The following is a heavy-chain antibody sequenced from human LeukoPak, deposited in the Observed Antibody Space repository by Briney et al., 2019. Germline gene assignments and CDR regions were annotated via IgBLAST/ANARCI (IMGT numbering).Heavy chain of an antibody. J-gene: IGHJ4*02. Sequence: ASVKVSCKASGYTFTGYYMHWVRQAPGQGLEWMGIINPSGGSTSYAQKFQGRVTMTRDTSTSTVYMELSSLRSEDTAVYYCATLGYCSGGSCYADLDYWGQGTLVTVSS. CDR1: GYTFTGYY. CDR3: ATLGYCSGGSCYADLDY. CDR2: INPSGGST. D-gene: IGHD2-15*01. V-gene: IGHV1-46*01.